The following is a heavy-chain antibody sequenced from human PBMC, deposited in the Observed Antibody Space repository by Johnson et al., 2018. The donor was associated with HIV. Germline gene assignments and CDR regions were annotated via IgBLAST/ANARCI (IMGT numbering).Heavy chain of an antibody. V-gene: IGHV3-13*01. D-gene: IGHD5-24*01. CDR2: IGTAGDT. J-gene: IGHJ3*02. Sequence: MLLVESGGGLVQPGGSLRLSCAASGFIFSSYDMHWVRQATGKGLEWVSAIGTAGDTYYPGSVKGRFTISKENAKNSLYLQMNSLRAEDTALYYCAREALDGPGDDAFDIWGQGTMVTVSS. CDR3: AREALDGPGDDAFDI. CDR1: GFIFSSYD.